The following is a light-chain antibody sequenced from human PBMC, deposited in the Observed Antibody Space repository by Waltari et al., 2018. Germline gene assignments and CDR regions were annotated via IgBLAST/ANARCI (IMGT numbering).Light chain of an antibody. CDR3: QQRSSWPPRYT. CDR1: QILSSY. V-gene: IGKV3-11*02. Sequence: EIVLTQSPATLSLSPGESASLSCRANQILSSYLAWYQQKPGQTPRLLIYDASKRATGVPARFSGSGSERDCTLTISSLEPEDFAVYYCQQRSSWPPRYTFGQGTKLEIK. CDR2: DAS. J-gene: IGKJ2*01.